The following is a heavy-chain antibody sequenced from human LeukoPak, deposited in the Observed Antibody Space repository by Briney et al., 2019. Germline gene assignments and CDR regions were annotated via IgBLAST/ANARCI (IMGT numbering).Heavy chain of an antibody. CDR3: ASVFPGDGGNPNFDY. V-gene: IGHV4-39*01. D-gene: IGHD4-23*01. J-gene: IGHJ4*02. Sequence: SETLSLTCTVSGGSISSSSYYWGWIRQPPGKGLEWIGSIYYSGSTYYNPSLKSRVTISVDTSKNQFSLKLSSVTAADTAVYYCASVFPGDGGNPNFDYWGQGTRVTVSS. CDR2: IYYSGST. CDR1: GGSISSSSYY.